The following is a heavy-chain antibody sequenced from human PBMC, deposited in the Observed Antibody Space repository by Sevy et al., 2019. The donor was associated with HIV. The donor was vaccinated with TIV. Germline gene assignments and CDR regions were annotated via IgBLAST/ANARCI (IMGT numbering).Heavy chain of an antibody. CDR3: VRDGRTDANANDPSFDY. D-gene: IGHD2-2*01. CDR2: ISRSNNTI. CDR1: GFTFSSYS. J-gene: IGHJ4*02. Sequence: GGSPRLSCAASGFTFSSYSMNWVRQAPGKGLDWVSYISRSNNTIYYTDSVKGRFTISRDNAKNSLYLQMNSLRDEDTAMYYCVRDGRTDANANDPSFDYWGQGTLVTVSS. V-gene: IGHV3-48*02.